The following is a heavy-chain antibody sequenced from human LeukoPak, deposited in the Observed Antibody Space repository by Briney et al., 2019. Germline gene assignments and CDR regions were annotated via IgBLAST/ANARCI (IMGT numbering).Heavy chain of an antibody. CDR2: ITNTGNTI. D-gene: IGHD3-10*02. CDR3: AELGITMIGGV. V-gene: IGHV3-11*04. J-gene: IGHJ6*04. Sequence: PGGSLRLSCAASGFTFSDYYMSWIRQAPGKGLEWISFITNTGNTIYYADSVKGRFTISRDNAKNSLYLQMNSLRAEDTAVYYCAELGITMIGGVWGKGTTVTISS. CDR1: GFTFSDYY.